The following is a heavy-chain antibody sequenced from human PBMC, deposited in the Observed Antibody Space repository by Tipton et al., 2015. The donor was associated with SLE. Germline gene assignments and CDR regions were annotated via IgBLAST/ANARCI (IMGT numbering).Heavy chain of an antibody. CDR2: IYYSGST. J-gene: IGHJ3*02. CDR1: GGSISSSSYY. V-gene: IGHV4-39*07. CDR3: ASGPHAFDI. Sequence: TLSLTCTVSGGSISSSSYYWGWIRQSPGKGLEWIGSIYYSGSTYYNPSLKSRVTISVDTSKNQFSLKLSSVTAADTAVYYCASGPHAFDIWGQGTMVTVSS. D-gene: IGHD3/OR15-3a*01.